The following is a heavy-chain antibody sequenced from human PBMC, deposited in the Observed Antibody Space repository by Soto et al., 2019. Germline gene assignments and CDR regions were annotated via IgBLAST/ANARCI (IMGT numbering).Heavy chain of an antibody. V-gene: IGHV4-30-4*01. Sequence: QVQLQESGPGLVKPSQTLSLTCTVSGGSISSGDYYWSWIRQPPGKGLEWIGYIYYSGSTYYNPSLRSRVTISVDTSKNQSSLKLSSVTAADTAVYYCARDNRGYSYSDWYFDLWGRGTLVTVSS. CDR3: ARDNRGYSYSDWYFDL. D-gene: IGHD5-18*01. CDR1: GGSISSGDYY. J-gene: IGHJ2*01. CDR2: IYYSGST.